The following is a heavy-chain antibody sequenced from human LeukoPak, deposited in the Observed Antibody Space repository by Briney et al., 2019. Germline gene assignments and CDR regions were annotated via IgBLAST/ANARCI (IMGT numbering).Heavy chain of an antibody. CDR1: GFTFSSYA. D-gene: IGHD4-23*01. V-gene: IGHV3-64*02. J-gene: IGHJ5*02. CDR3: AREMEDGGGLDP. CDR2: ISSNGGST. Sequence: GGSLRLSCAASGFTFSSYAMHWVRQAPGKGLEYVSAISSNGGSTYYADSVKGRFTISRDNSKNTLYLQMGSLRAEDMAVYYCAREMEDGGGLDPWGQGTLVTVSS.